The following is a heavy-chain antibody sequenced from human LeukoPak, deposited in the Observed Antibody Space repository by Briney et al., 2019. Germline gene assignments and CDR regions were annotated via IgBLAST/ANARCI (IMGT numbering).Heavy chain of an antibody. V-gene: IGHV3-23*01. CDR1: GFSFSNYA. D-gene: IGHD2-21*01. Sequence: GGSLRLSCAASGFSFSNYAMNWVRQAPGKGLEWVSTISGNGDSTVYADSVKGRFTISRDISKNTLYLQMNTLRGDDSGVYYCARRSGDGWGFFDYWGQGSLVSVSS. CDR3: ARRSGDGWGFFDY. CDR2: ISGNGDST. J-gene: IGHJ4*02.